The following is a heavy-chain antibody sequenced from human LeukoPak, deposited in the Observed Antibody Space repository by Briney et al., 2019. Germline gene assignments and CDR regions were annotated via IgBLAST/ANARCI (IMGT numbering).Heavy chain of an antibody. V-gene: IGHV1-8*01. D-gene: IGHD3-10*01. CDR2: MNPNSGNT. Sequence: ASVKVSCKASGYTFTSYDINWVRQATGQGLEWMGWMNPNSGNTGYAQKFQGRVTMTRNTSISTAYMELSSLRSEDTAVYYCARGLILWFGELSSGMDVWGQGTTVTVSS. CDR3: ARGLILWFGELSSGMDV. J-gene: IGHJ6*02. CDR1: GYTFTSYD.